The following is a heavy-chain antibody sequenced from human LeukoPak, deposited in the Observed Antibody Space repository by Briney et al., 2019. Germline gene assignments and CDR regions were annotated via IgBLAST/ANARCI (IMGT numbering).Heavy chain of an antibody. CDR1: GGSISSYY. CDR3: ARVRTIAAAGLYDY. V-gene: IGHV4-59*01. CDR2: IYYSGST. Sequence: SETLSLTCTVSGGSISSYYWSWIRQPLGKGLEWIGYIYYSGSTNYNPSLKSRVTISVDTSKNQFSLKLSSVTAADTAVYYCARVRTIAAAGLYDYWGQGTLVTVSS. J-gene: IGHJ4*02. D-gene: IGHD6-13*01.